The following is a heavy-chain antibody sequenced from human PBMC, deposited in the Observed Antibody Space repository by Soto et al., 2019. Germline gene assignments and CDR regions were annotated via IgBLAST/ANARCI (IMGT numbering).Heavy chain of an antibody. CDR1: GGTFSSYT. Sequence: QVQLVQSGAEVKKPGSSVKVSCKASGGTFSSYTISWVRQAPGQGLEWMGRIIPILDMADYAQKFQGRVTITADKSTSIADMELSSLTSEDTAVYYCARHTDAYGPFDYWGPGTLLTVSS. V-gene: IGHV1-69*02. CDR3: ARHTDAYGPFDY. J-gene: IGHJ4*02. D-gene: IGHD4-17*01. CDR2: IIPILDMA.